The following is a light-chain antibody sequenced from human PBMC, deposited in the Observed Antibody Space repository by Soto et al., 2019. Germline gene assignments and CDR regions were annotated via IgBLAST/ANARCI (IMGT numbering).Light chain of an antibody. J-gene: IGKJ1*01. Sequence: DIQMTQSPSSLSASVGDRVTITCRASQSISSYLNWYQQKPGKAPKLLIYAASSLQSGVPSRFNGSGSGADFTLTISSLQPEGFATYYCQQSYSTPPTFGQGTKVEIK. CDR3: QQSYSTPPT. CDR1: QSISSY. V-gene: IGKV1-39*01. CDR2: AAS.